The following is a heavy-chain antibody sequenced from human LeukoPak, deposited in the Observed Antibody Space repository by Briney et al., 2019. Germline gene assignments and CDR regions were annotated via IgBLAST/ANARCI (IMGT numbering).Heavy chain of an antibody. CDR1: GGSFSGYY. CDR2: INHSGST. J-gene: IGHJ6*02. Sequence: PSETLSLTCAVYGGSFSGYYWSWIRQPPGKGLEWIGEINHSGSTNYNPSLKSRVTISVDTSKNQFSLKLSSVTAADTAVYYCAAGLEYSSSWYSHYYYYGMDVWGQGTTVTVSS. V-gene: IGHV4-34*01. CDR3: AAGLEYSSSWYSHYYYYGMDV. D-gene: IGHD6-13*01.